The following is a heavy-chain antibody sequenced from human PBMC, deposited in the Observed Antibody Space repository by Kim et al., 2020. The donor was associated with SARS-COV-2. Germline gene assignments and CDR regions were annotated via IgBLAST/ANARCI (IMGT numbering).Heavy chain of an antibody. V-gene: IGHV4-39*01. CDR3: ARSKNYYDSSGYYYDSAFDI. Sequence: RVTISVDTSKNQFSLKLSSVTAADTAVYYCARSKNYYDSSGYYYDSAFDIWGQGTMVTVSS. J-gene: IGHJ3*02. D-gene: IGHD3-22*01.